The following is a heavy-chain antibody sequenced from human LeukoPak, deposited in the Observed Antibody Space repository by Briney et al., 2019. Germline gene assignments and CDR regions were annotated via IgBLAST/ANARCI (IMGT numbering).Heavy chain of an antibody. J-gene: IGHJ5*02. Sequence: PGRSLRLSCAASGFTFSSYAMHWVRQAPGKGLEWVAVISYDGSNKYYADSVKGRFTISRDNSKNTLYLQMNSLRAEDTAVYYCARSSGPLTLNWFDPWGQGTLVTVSS. CDR3: ARSSGPLTLNWFDP. CDR1: GFTFSSYA. V-gene: IGHV3-30-3*01. D-gene: IGHD6-19*01. CDR2: ISYDGSNK.